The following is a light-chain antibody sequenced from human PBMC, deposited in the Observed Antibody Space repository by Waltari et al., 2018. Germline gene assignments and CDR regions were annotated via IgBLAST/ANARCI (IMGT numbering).Light chain of an antibody. J-gene: IGKJ1*01. CDR2: DTS. CDR3: QKYASLPAT. V-gene: IGKV3-20*01. Sequence: VLTQSPGTLSLSPGERATLPCRASQSVSRSLAWYQQKPGQAPRLLIYDTSRRATGIPDRFSGSGSGTDFSLTISRLEPEDFAMYYCQKYASLPATFGQGTKVEIK. CDR1: QSVSRS.